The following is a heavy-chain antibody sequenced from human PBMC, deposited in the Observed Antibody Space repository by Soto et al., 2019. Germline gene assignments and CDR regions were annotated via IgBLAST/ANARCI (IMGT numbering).Heavy chain of an antibody. Sequence: QVQLQESGPGLVKSSQTLSLTCSVSGASIGTGRQFWSWVRQHPGKGLEWMGYIYDNGATHYNPSLKSRVTISVDTSKNQFSLRRTSVTAADTALYYCATDASSIHLGHWGQGTLVTVSS. CDR2: IYDNGAT. CDR1: GASIGTGRQF. D-gene: IGHD6-6*01. J-gene: IGHJ4*02. V-gene: IGHV4-31*03. CDR3: ATDASSIHLGH.